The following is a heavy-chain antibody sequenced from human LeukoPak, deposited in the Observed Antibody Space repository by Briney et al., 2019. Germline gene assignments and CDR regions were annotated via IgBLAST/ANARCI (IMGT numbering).Heavy chain of an antibody. Sequence: PGGSLRLSCAASGFTFSSYWMSWVRQAPGKGLEWVANIKQDGSEKYYVDSVKGRFTISRDNAKNSLYLQMNSLRAEDTAVYHCARDSIQLWPNAIDFWGQGTLVTVSS. CDR1: GFTFSSYW. D-gene: IGHD1-1*01. V-gene: IGHV3-7*01. CDR3: ARDSIQLWPNAIDF. J-gene: IGHJ4*02. CDR2: IKQDGSEK.